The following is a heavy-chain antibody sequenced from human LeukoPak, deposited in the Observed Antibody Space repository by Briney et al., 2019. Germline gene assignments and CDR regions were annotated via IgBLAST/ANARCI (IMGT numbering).Heavy chain of an antibody. V-gene: IGHV4-4*07. Sequence: PSETLSLTCIVSGGSLSSYFWSWIRQPAGKGLEWIGRIYTSGSTNYNPSLKSRVTMSVDTSKNQFSLKLSSVTAADTAVYYCARVRFSGFGVDPYYFDYWGQGTLVTVSS. CDR2: IYTSGST. D-gene: IGHD3-3*01. J-gene: IGHJ4*02. CDR3: ARVRFSGFGVDPYYFDY. CDR1: GGSLSSYF.